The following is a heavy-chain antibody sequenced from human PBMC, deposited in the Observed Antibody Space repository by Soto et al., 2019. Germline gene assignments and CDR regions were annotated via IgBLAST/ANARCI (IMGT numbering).Heavy chain of an antibody. CDR2: IYYSGST. D-gene: IGHD2-21*01. CDR1: GGSISSGDYY. Sequence: SETLSLTCTVSGGSISSGDYYWSWIRQPPGKGLEWIGYIYYSGSTYYNPSLKSRVTISVDTSKNQFSLKLSSVTAADTAVYYCATLPPRIVVALLPIPTWGQGILVTVSS. J-gene: IGHJ5*02. CDR3: ATLPPRIVVALLPIPT. V-gene: IGHV4-30-4*01.